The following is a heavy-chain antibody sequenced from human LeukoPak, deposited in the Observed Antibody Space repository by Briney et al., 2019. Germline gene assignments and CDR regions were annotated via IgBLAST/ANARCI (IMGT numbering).Heavy chain of an antibody. V-gene: IGHV3-11*01. CDR1: GFTVSNYY. CDR3: ARGYLGSFDP. Sequence: PGGSLRLACAASGFTVSNYYISWIRQAPGKWLELVSYISIIGSTIYHAASGKGPFTTSRDNATNSLYLQMNSLRAEDTAVYYCARGYLGSFDPWGQGTLVTVSS. D-gene: IGHD2-15*01. J-gene: IGHJ5*02. CDR2: ISIIGSTI.